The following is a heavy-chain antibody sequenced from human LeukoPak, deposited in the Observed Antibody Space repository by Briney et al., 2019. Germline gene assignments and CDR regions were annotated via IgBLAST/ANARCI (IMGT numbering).Heavy chain of an antibody. D-gene: IGHD2-2*01. J-gene: IGHJ4*02. CDR1: GFTFSSYA. V-gene: IGHV3-30-3*01. CDR2: ISYDGSNK. Sequence: GGSLRLSCAASGFTFSSYAMHWVRQAPGKGLEWVAVISYDGSNKYYADSVKGRFTISRDNSKNTLYLQMNSLRAEDTAVYYCAKDLGIVVVPAAAGDWGQGTLVTVSS. CDR3: AKDLGIVVVPAAAGD.